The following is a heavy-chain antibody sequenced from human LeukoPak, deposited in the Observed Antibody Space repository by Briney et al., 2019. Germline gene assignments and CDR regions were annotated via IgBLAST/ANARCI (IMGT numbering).Heavy chain of an antibody. CDR1: GGSFSGYY. CDR3: ARGRFGQLVH. D-gene: IGHD6-13*01. Sequence: SESLSLTCAVYGGSFSGYYWSLIRQPPGKGLEWIGEINHSGSTNYNPSLKSRVTISVDTSKNQFSLKLSSVTAADTAVYYCARGRFGQLVHWGQGTLVTVSS. CDR2: INHSGST. J-gene: IGHJ4*02. V-gene: IGHV4-34*01.